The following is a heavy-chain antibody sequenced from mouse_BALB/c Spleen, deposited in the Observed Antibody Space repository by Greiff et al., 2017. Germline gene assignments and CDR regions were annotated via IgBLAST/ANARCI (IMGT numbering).Heavy chain of an antibody. V-gene: IGHV7-3*02. D-gene: IGHD4-1*01. CDR1: GFTFTDYY. CDR3: ARDRDGTDY. CDR2: IRNKANGYTT. J-gene: IGHJ3*01. Sequence: EVQLVESGGGLVQPGGSLRLSCATSGFTFTDYYMSWVRQPPGKALEWLGFIRNKANGYTTEYSASVKGRFTISRDNSQSILYLQMNTLRAEDSATYYCARDRDGTDYWGQGTLVTVSA.